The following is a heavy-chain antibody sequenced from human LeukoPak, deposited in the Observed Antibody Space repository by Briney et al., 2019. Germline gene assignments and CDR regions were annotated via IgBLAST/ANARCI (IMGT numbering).Heavy chain of an antibody. CDR3: ARDRGVVPAAMRGLPYNWFDP. CDR1: GGFISSYY. D-gene: IGHD2-2*01. Sequence: PSETLSLTCTVSGGFISSYYWSWIRQPAGKGLEWIGRIYTSGSTNYNPSLKSRVTMSVDTSKNQFSLKLSSVTAADTAVYYCARDRGVVPAAMRGLPYNWFDPWGQGTLVTVSS. CDR2: IYTSGST. V-gene: IGHV4-4*07. J-gene: IGHJ5*02.